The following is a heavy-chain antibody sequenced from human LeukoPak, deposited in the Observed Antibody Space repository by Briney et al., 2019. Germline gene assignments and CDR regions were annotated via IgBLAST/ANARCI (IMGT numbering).Heavy chain of an antibody. J-gene: IGHJ6*03. Sequence: ASVKVSCKASGYTFTSYGISWVRQAPGQGLEWMGWISAYNGNTDYAQKLQGRVTMTTDTSTSTAYMELSSLRSEDTAVYYCATSFDFGVNYYYYYMDVWGKGTTVTISS. V-gene: IGHV1-18*01. CDR3: ATSFDFGVNYYYYYMDV. CDR1: GYTFTSYG. D-gene: IGHD3-10*01. CDR2: ISAYNGNT.